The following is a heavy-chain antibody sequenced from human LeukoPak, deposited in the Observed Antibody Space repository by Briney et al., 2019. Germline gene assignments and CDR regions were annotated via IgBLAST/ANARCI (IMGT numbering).Heavy chain of an antibody. CDR2: ISAYNGDT. D-gene: IGHD2-15*01. J-gene: IGHJ4*02. CDR3: ARDVFYCSGGSCYSGFDY. CDR1: GYTFTTYG. Sequence: ASVKVSCKASGYTFTTYGITWVRQAPGQGLEWMGWISAYNGDTNYAQKLQGRVTMTTDTSTRTAYMELRSLRSDDTAVYYCARDVFYCSGGSCYSGFDYWDQGTLVTVSS. V-gene: IGHV1-18*01.